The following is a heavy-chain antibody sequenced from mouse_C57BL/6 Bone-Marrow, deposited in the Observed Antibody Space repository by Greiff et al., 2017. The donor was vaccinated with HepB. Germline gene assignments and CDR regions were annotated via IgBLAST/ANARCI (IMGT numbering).Heavy chain of an antibody. CDR2: ISSCSSTI. CDR1: GFTFSDYG. J-gene: IGHJ1*03. Sequence: EVLLVESGGGLVKPGGSLKISCAASGFTFSDYGMNWVRQATEKGLEWIAYISSCSSTIDYADTVKGRFTISRDNAKNTLFLQITSLRSEDTAMYYCARYGVYYGSSPYWYFDVWGTGTTVTVSS. V-gene: IGHV5-17*01. CDR3: ARYGVYYGSSPYWYFDV. D-gene: IGHD1-1*01.